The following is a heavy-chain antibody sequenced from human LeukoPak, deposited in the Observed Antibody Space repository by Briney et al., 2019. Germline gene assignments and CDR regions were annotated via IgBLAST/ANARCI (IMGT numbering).Heavy chain of an antibody. D-gene: IGHD4-17*01. CDR1: GGSFSGYY. Sequence: PSETLSLTCAVYGGSFSGYYWSWIRQPPGKGLEWIGEINHSGSTNYNPSLKSRVTISVDTSKNQFSLKLSSVTAADTAVYYCARGQSRYGDIPGSWGQGTLVTVSS. J-gene: IGHJ4*02. V-gene: IGHV4-34*01. CDR2: INHSGST. CDR3: ARGQSRYGDIPGS.